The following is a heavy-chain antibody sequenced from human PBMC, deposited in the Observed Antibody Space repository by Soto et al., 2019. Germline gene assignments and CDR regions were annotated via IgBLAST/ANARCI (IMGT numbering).Heavy chain of an antibody. D-gene: IGHD6-13*01. CDR3: AKPVTSAAAKNAFDI. CDR2: ISGSGAST. J-gene: IGHJ3*02. Sequence: EVQLLESGGGLVQSGGSLRLSCAGSGFTFSSYAMSWVRQAPGKGLERVSAISGSGASTYYADSVKGRFTISRDNSKNTLYLQMNSLRAEDTAVYYCAKPVTSAAAKNAFDIWGQGTMVTVSS. CDR1: GFTFSSYA. V-gene: IGHV3-23*01.